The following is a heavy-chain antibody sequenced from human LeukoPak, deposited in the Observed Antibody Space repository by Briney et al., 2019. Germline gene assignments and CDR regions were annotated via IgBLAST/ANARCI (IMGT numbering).Heavy chain of an antibody. CDR2: IRYDGSNE. D-gene: IGHD2-15*01. Sequence: LAGGSLRLSCAAAGFTFSSYGMHWVRQAPGKGLEWVAFIRYDGSNEYYADSVKGRFTTSRDNSKNTLYLQMNSLRAEDTAVYYCAKGRRYCSGGSCQGYYFDYWGQGTLVTVSS. J-gene: IGHJ4*02. V-gene: IGHV3-30*02. CDR3: AKGRRYCSGGSCQGYYFDY. CDR1: GFTFSSYG.